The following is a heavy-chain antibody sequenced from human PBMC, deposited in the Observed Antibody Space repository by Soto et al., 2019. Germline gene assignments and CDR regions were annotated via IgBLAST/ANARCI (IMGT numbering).Heavy chain of an antibody. CDR3: ATHRGYTTKGGLDY. CDR1: GFTFSSYA. D-gene: IGHD6-25*01. Sequence: GGSLRLSCAASGFTFSSYAMHWVRQAPGKGLEWVAVISYDGSNKYYADSVKGRFTISRDNSKNTLYLQMNSLRAEDTAVYYCATHRGYTTKGGLDYWGQGTLVTVSS. V-gene: IGHV3-30-3*01. CDR2: ISYDGSNK. J-gene: IGHJ4*02.